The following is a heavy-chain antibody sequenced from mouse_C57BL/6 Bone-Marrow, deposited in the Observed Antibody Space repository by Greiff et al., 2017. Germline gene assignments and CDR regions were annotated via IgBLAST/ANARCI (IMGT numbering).Heavy chain of an antibody. Sequence: QVQLQQPGAELVRPGASVTLSCKASGYTFTDYEMHWVKQTPVHGLEWIGAIDPATGGTAYNQKFKGKAILTADKSSSTAYMELRSLTSEDSAVXYCTADGYPFAYWGQGTLVTVSA. CDR3: TADGYPFAY. CDR2: IDPATGGT. D-gene: IGHD2-3*01. CDR1: GYTFTDYE. V-gene: IGHV1-15*01. J-gene: IGHJ3*01.